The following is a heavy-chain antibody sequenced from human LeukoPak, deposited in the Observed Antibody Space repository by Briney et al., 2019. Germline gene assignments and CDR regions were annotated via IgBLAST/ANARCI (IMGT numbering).Heavy chain of an antibody. J-gene: IGHJ2*01. CDR1: GFSFSSFG. CDR3: AKEKAAYCGGDCSFNWYFDL. V-gene: IGHV3-30*18. Sequence: GGSLRLSCAASGFSFSSFGMHWVRQAPGKGLEGVSVHLYDGINKYYADSVKGRFTISKDNSKNTLFLQMTSLRPEDTAVYYCAKEKAAYCGGDCSFNWYFDLWGRGTLVTVSS. D-gene: IGHD2-21*02. CDR2: HLYDGINK.